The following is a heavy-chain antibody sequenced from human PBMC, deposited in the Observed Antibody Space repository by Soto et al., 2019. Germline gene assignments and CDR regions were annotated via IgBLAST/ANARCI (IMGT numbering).Heavy chain of an antibody. CDR3: VRDTSSGWHLKDH. Sequence: EVDLVESGGGLAQPGRSLRLSCVASGFTFDDHGMHWVRQIPGRCLEWGSGISWNSGSIGYAESVKGRFTIFRDNAKNSLYLEMNSLRQEDTALYYCVRDTSSGWHLKDHWGQGVQVSVSS. CDR2: ISWNSGSI. CDR1: GFTFDDHG. V-gene: IGHV3-9*01. D-gene: IGHD3-9*01. J-gene: IGHJ4*02.